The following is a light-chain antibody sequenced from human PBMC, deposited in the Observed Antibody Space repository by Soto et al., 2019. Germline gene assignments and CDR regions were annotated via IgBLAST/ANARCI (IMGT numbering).Light chain of an antibody. J-gene: IGKJ4*01. Sequence: DIQLTQSPSSLSASVGDRVTITCQASQDISSFLNWYQQKPGKAPKLLIADASELENGVPSRFSGSGSETPFSVSITSLQPEDIATYFCQQFHNLPLTFGRGTTVEIK. V-gene: IGKV1-33*01. CDR1: QDISSF. CDR3: QQFHNLPLT. CDR2: DAS.